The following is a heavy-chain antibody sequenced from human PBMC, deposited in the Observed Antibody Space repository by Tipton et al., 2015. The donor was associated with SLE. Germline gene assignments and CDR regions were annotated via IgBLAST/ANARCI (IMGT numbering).Heavy chain of an antibody. V-gene: IGHV4-59*01. Sequence: TLSLTCAVYGGSFSGYYWTWIRQPPGKGLEWFGYTYYSGSTHYNPSLKSRVTISVDTSKNQFSLKLSSVTAADTAVYYCAREPGQGIHDAFDIWGQGTMVTVSS. CDR2: TYYSGST. CDR1: GGSFSGYY. CDR3: AREPGQGIHDAFDI. D-gene: IGHD6-13*01. J-gene: IGHJ3*02.